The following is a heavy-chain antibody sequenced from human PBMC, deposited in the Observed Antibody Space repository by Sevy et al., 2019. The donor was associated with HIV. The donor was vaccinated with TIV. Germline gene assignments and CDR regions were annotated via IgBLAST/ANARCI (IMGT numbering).Heavy chain of an antibody. CDR2: IIPIFDTA. D-gene: IGHD6-19*01. J-gene: IGHJ4*02. V-gene: IGHV1-69*15. CDR3: ASFAGYSSEVFDY. Sequence: KISCKASGGTFSSYAISWVRQAPGQGLEWMGRIIPIFDTANYAQKFQGRVTITADESTSTAYMELSSLRSEDTAVYYCASFAGYSSEVFDYWGQGTLVTVSS. CDR1: GGTFSSYA.